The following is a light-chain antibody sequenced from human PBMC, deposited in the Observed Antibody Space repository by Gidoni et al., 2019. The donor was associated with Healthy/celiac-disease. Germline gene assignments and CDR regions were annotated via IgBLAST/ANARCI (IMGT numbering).Light chain of an antibody. J-gene: IGKJ1*01. Sequence: EIVLKQSPGTLSLSPGERATLSCRAIPSVSSSYLAWYQQKPGQAPGLLIYGASSRATGIPDRFSGSGSGTDFTLTISRLEPEDFAVYYCQQYGSSPRTFGQGTKVEIK. V-gene: IGKV3-20*01. CDR1: PSVSSSY. CDR2: GAS. CDR3: QQYGSSPRT.